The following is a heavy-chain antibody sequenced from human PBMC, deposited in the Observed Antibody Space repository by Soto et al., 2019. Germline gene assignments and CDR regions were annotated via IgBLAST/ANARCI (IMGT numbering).Heavy chain of an antibody. J-gene: IGHJ3*02. CDR2: INAGNGNT. CDR3: ARAPLNYDILTGPYAFDI. V-gene: IGHV1-3*01. Sequence: ASVKVSCKASGYTFTSYAMHWVRRAPGQRLEWMGWINAGNGNTKYSQKFQGRVTITRDTSASTAYMELSSLRSEDTAVYYCARAPLNYDILTGPYAFDIWGQGTMVTVSS. CDR1: GYTFTSYA. D-gene: IGHD3-9*01.